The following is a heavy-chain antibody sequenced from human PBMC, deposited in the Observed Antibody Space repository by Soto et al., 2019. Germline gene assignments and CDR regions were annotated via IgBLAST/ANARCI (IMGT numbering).Heavy chain of an antibody. V-gene: IGHV4-4*07. J-gene: IGHJ5*02. CDR2: IYATGTT. CDR1: GASISGYY. CDR3: VRDGTKTLRDWFDP. Sequence: SETLSLTCTVSGASISGYYWSWIRKSAGKGLEWMGRIYATGTTDYNPSLKSRVMMSVDTSKKQFSVKLRSVTAADTAVYYCVRDGTKTLRDWFDPWGQGISVTVSS. D-gene: IGHD1-1*01.